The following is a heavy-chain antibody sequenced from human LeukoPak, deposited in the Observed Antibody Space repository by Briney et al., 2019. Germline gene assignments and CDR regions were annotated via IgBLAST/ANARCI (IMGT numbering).Heavy chain of an antibody. D-gene: IGHD1-26*01. Sequence: GGSLRLSCVASGFIVSSDYMSWVRQAPGKGLEWVSAIYSGGRTYYADSVKGRFTISRGNSKNTLYLQMNSLRAEDTAVYYCARGNSGSSYVEYYYGMDVWGQGTTVTVSS. V-gene: IGHV3-53*01. CDR2: IYSGGRT. J-gene: IGHJ6*02. CDR3: ARGNSGSSYVEYYYGMDV. CDR1: GFIVSSDY.